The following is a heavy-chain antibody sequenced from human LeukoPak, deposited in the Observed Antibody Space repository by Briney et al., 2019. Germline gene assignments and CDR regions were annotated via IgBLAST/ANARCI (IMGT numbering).Heavy chain of an antibody. CDR3: ARGSTYYDSSGQVPFDY. Sequence: HAGGSLRLSCAASGFTFSSYSMNWVRQAPGKGLEWGSYISGSSSTIYYADSVKGRFTISRDNGKNTLYLQMNNLRAEDTAVYYCARGSTYYDSSGQVPFDYWGQGTLVTVSS. V-gene: IGHV3-48*01. CDR2: ISGSSSTI. J-gene: IGHJ4*02. D-gene: IGHD3-22*01. CDR1: GFTFSSYS.